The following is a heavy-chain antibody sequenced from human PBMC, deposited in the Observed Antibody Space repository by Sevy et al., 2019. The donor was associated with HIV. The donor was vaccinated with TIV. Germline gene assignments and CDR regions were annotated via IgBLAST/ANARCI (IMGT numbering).Heavy chain of an antibody. D-gene: IGHD1-26*01. CDR2: MNPNNGNK. Sequence: ASVKVSCRASGYTLTTYDINWVRQAPGQGIEWMGWMNPNNGNKGFAQKFQGRLTMTRNTSISTAYMELSSLTSDDTAVYYCARGFDGWDTSPGGLDVSGQGTSVTVSS. J-gene: IGHJ6*02. V-gene: IGHV1-8*01. CDR3: ARGFDGWDTSPGGLDV. CDR1: GYTLTTYD.